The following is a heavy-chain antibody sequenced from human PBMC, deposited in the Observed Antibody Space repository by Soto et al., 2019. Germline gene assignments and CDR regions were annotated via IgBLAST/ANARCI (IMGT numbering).Heavy chain of an antibody. Sequence: SETLSLTCTVSGGSVSSTSYYWTWIRQPPGKGLEWIGYFHYSGSTNYNPSLKSRVAMSVDTSKNHFSLKLSSVTAADTAVYYSASAWEHLYFDYWGQGALVTVSS. D-gene: IGHD1-26*01. CDR2: FHYSGST. CDR1: GGSVSSTSYY. J-gene: IGHJ4*02. CDR3: ASAWEHLYFDY. V-gene: IGHV4-61*01.